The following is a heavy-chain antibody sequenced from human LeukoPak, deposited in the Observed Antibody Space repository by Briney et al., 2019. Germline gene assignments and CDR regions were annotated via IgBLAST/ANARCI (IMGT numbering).Heavy chain of an antibody. V-gene: IGHV3-23*01. Sequence: GGSLRLSCAASGCIFSDYSMRWVRQAPGQGLEWLSGMSKSGYYTYDTESVKGRFTISRDNSKNPLYLQMSDLRAQGTAIYYCAKFKGVELAEYYLDYWGHGTLVTVSS. CDR3: AKFKGVELAEYYLDY. J-gene: IGHJ4*01. D-gene: IGHD1-26*01. CDR1: GCIFSDYS. CDR2: MSKSGYYT.